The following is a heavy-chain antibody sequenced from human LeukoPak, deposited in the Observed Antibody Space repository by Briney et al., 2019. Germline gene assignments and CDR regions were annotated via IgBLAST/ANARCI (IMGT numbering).Heavy chain of an antibody. CDR2: VYYTGAS. CDR3: ARWTPCGWDCHILDY. Sequence: PSETLSLTCTVSGGSISSSSYYWGWIRQPPGKGLEWIGSVYYTGASYYNPSLKSRVTISIDTSKKHFSLKLTSVTAADTAVYYCARWTPCGWDCHILDYWGQGILVTVSS. CDR1: GGSISSSSYY. J-gene: IGHJ4*02. D-gene: IGHD2-21*02. V-gene: IGHV4-39*07.